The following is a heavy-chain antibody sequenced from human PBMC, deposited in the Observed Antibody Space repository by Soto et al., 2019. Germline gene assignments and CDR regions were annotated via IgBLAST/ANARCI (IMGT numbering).Heavy chain of an antibody. J-gene: IGHJ3*02. Sequence: GGSLRLSCAASGFTFSSYGMHWVRQAPGKGLEWVAVIWYDGSNKYYADSVKGRFTISRDNSKNTLYLQMNSLRAEDTAVYYCARADTYYYDSRHEPLDAFDIWGQGTMVTVSS. D-gene: IGHD3-22*01. V-gene: IGHV3-33*01. CDR1: GFTFSSYG. CDR2: IWYDGSNK. CDR3: ARADTYYYDSRHEPLDAFDI.